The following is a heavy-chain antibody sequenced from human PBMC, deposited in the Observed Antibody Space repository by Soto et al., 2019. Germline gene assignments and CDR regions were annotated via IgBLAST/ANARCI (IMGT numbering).Heavy chain of an antibody. D-gene: IGHD6-25*01. CDR1: GYTFTTYD. V-gene: IGHV1-8*01. Sequence: ASVKGSCKASGYTFTTYDINWVRQAPGQGLEWMGWMNPYTGKAGYAQKFQGRVTMTRDNSISTAYMELSSLRSEDTAVYYCARRKERSGPNYFDYWGLGTLVTVSS. CDR3: ARRKERSGPNYFDY. J-gene: IGHJ4*02. CDR2: MNPYTGKA.